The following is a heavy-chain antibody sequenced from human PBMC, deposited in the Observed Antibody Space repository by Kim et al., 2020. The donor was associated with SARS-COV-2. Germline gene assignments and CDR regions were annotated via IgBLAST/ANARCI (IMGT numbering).Heavy chain of an antibody. CDR2: ISPYNGNT. CDR1: GYTFTSYG. J-gene: IGHJ4*02. Sequence: ASVKVSCKASGYTFTSYGISWVRQAPGQGLEWMGWISPYNGNTKYAQKLQGRVTMSTDTSTTTVYMELRSLRSDDTAVYYCARDGDLPDYWGQGTLVTVS. V-gene: IGHV1-18*01. CDR3: ARDGDLPDY. D-gene: IGHD7-27*01.